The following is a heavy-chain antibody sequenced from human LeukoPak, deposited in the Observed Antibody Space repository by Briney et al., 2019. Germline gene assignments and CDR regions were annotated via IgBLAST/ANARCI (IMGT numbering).Heavy chain of an antibody. CDR2: ISASAAMT. CDR1: GFTFNNYV. Sequence: GGSLRLSCEASGFTFNNYVMTWVRQAPGKGLEWVSSISASAAMTYYADSVKGRFTISRDNSENTLYLQMNSLRGDDTAVYYCAKDLDGSGMYGGLDYWGQGILVTVSS. D-gene: IGHD6-19*01. V-gene: IGHV3-23*01. J-gene: IGHJ4*02. CDR3: AKDLDGSGMYGGLDY.